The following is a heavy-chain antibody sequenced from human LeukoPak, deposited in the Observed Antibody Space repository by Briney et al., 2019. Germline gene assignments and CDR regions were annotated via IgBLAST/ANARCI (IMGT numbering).Heavy chain of an antibody. CDR1: GYSFVLYG. Sequence: GASVKVSCKASGYSFVLYGISWVRQAPGQGPEWMGWISTYNGNTKYAQKFQGRVTMTRDMSTSTVYMELSSLRSEDTAVYYCARDRSDAGEPDNWFDPWGQGTLVTVSS. CDR2: ISTYNGNT. CDR3: ARDRSDAGEPDNWFDP. V-gene: IGHV1-18*01. D-gene: IGHD1-26*01. J-gene: IGHJ5*02.